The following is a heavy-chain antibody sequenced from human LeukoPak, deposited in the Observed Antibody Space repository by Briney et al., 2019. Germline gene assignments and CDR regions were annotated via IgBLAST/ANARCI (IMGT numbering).Heavy chain of an antibody. CDR2: IKQDGSQK. J-gene: IGHJ4*02. CDR3: ARGVPYASWSGPHYSDY. V-gene: IGHV3-7*01. D-gene: IGHD3-3*01. Sequence: RGSLRLSCAASGFTFSSYRMSWVRQAPGKGLEWVANIKQDGSQKYYVDSVKGRFSISRDNAKNSLYLQMNSLRAEDTAVYYCARGVPYASWSGPHYSDYWGQGTLVTVSS. CDR1: GFTFSSYR.